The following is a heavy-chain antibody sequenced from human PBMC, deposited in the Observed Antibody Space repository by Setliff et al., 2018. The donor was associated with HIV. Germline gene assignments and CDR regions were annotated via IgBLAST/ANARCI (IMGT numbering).Heavy chain of an antibody. Sequence: SETLSLTCTVSGDSIRNDYWTWIRQSPEKGLEWIAYISYTGGTNYNPSLKSRVTLSLDASKNQISLKLRSVIAADTAMYYCARGHEWLRNWGQGTLVTVPQ. CDR2: ISYTGGT. J-gene: IGHJ4*02. CDR3: ARGHEWLRN. V-gene: IGHV4-59*01. D-gene: IGHD5-12*01. CDR1: GDSIRNDY.